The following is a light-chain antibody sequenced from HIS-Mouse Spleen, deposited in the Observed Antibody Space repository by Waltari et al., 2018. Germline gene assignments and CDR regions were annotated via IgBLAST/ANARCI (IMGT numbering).Light chain of an antibody. CDR3: SSYTSSSTHVV. V-gene: IGLV2-14*01. Sequence: QSALTQPASVSGSPGQSIPISCTGPSSDVGGYNYVPWYQQHPGKAPKLMIYEVSNRPSGVSNRFSGSKSGNTASLTISGLQAEEEADYYCSSYTSSSTHVVFGGGTKLTVL. CDR1: SSDVGGYNY. CDR2: EVS. J-gene: IGLJ2*01.